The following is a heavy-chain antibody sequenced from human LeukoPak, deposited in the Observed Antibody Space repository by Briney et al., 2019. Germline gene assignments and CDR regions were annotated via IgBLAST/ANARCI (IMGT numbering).Heavy chain of an antibody. V-gene: IGHV3-74*01. J-gene: IGHJ4*02. CDR2: INSDGSST. D-gene: IGHD3-9*01. CDR3: AKGTYFDWLLSRGYYFDY. CDR1: GFTFSSYW. Sequence: QTGGSLRLSCAASGFTFSSYWMHWVRQAPGKGLVWVSRINSDGSSTSYADSVKGRFTISRDNSKNTLYLQMGSLRAEDTAVYYCAKGTYFDWLLSRGYYFDYWGQGTLVTVSS.